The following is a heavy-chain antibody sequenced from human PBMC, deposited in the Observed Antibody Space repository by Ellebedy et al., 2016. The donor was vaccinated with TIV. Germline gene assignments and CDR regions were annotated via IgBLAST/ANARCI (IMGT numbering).Heavy chain of an antibody. Sequence: AASVKVSCKASGHKFTTYGINWVRQAPGHGLEWIAWINNYNGYTKYAQEFQGRVSMTTDTSTSTASMELRSLRSDDTAVYYCARVAGRYWFDPWGQGTLVTVSS. J-gene: IGHJ5*02. CDR3: ARVAGRYWFDP. CDR2: INNYNGYT. D-gene: IGHD3-9*01. CDR1: GHKFTTYG. V-gene: IGHV1-18*04.